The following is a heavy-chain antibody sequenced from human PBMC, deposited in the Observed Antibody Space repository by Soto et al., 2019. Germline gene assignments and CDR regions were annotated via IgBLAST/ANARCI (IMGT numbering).Heavy chain of an antibody. J-gene: IGHJ4*02. Sequence: PGGSLRLSCAGSGFPFSNYAMHWVRQAPGKGLEWVAVISHDGSNKFYTDSVKGRFTTSRDNSKNTLSLQMNSLRAEDTAVYYCARVASQFSGANADFDYWGQGPLVTVYS. V-gene: IGHV3-30-3*01. CDR2: ISHDGSNK. CDR1: GFPFSNYA. CDR3: ARVASQFSGANADFDY. D-gene: IGHD1-26*01.